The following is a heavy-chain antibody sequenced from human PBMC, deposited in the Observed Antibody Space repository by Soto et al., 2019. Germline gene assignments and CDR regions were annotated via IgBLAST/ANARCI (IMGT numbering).Heavy chain of an antibody. J-gene: IGHJ4*02. CDR1: GFTFDDYG. CDR3: ARGPYYDVLTGYYPFDH. CDR2: INWNGGST. V-gene: IGHV3-20*04. Sequence: EVQLLEFGGGVVRPGESLRLTCAPSGFTFDDYGMGWVRQAPGKGLEWVSGINWNGGSTGYADSVKGRFTISRENAKNSLYMQMNSLRDEDTALYYCARGPYYDVLTGYYPFDHWGQGTLVTVSS. D-gene: IGHD3-9*01.